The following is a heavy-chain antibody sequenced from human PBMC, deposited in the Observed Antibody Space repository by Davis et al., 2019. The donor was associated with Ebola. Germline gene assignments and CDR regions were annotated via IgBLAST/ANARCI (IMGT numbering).Heavy chain of an antibody. CDR3: ARVVATTNNRDYHYGMDV. J-gene: IGHJ6*02. V-gene: IGHV1-69*13. CDR1: GGTFSSNA. CDR2: IVPIFGTA. D-gene: IGHD5-12*01. Sequence: SVKVSCKASGGTFSSNAINWVRQAPGQGLEWMGGIVPIFGTANHAQKFQGRVTITADESTSTVYLELSSLRSEDTAVYYCARVVATTNNRDYHYGMDVWGQGTTVTVS.